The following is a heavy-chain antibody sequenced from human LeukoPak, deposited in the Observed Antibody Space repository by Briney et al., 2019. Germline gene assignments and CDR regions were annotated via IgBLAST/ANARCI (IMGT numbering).Heavy chain of an antibody. J-gene: IGHJ6*04. CDR2: IYYSGST. CDR1: GGSISSYY. V-gene: IGHV4-59*01. CDR3: ARAKQRIAVAGGGGMDV. Sequence: SETLSLTCTVSGGSISSYYWSWIRQPPVKGLEWIGYIYYSGSTNYNPSLKSRVTISVDTSKNQFSLKLSSVTAADTAVYYCARAKQRIAVAGGGGMDVWGKGTTVTVSS. D-gene: IGHD6-19*01.